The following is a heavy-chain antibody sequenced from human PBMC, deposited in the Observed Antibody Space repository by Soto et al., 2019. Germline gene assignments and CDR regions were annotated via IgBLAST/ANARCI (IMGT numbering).Heavy chain of an antibody. V-gene: IGHV1-46*01. CDR1: GDTFTDYY. CDR3: ARGGHVVVVTAALDY. CDR2: VNPSGGHT. D-gene: IGHD2-21*02. Sequence: QVQLVQSGAEEKKPGASVKVSCKASGDTFTDYYIHWVRQAPGQGLEWMGTVNPSGGHTTYAQHFLGRVTMTRDTSTSTLYMELTSLTSEETAVYYCARGGHVVVVTAALDYWGQGTLVTVSS. J-gene: IGHJ4*02.